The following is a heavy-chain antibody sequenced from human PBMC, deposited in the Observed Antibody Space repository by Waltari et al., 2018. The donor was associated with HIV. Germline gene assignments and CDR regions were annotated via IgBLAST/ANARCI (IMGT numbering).Heavy chain of an antibody. CDR2: ISGIGDTT. Sequence: EVQLLDSGGGLVQPGGSLRLSCAASGFTFSNYAMSWVRQAPSKGLEWVSGISGIGDTTYYADSVKGRFTISRDNSRYTLYLQMKSLRVEDTAIYYCARDYGSGNYYNPFQHWGQGTLVTVFS. CDR3: ARDYGSGNYYNPFQH. J-gene: IGHJ1*01. CDR1: GFTFSNYA. V-gene: IGHV3-23*01. D-gene: IGHD3-10*01.